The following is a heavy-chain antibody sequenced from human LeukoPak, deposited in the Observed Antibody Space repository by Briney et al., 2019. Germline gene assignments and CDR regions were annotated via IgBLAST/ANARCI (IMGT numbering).Heavy chain of an antibody. V-gene: IGHV3-74*01. D-gene: IGHD6-13*01. CDR1: GFTFSSYW. CDR2: INTDGSST. J-gene: IGHJ4*02. Sequence: GGSLRLSRAASGFTFSSYWMHWVRQAPGKGLVWVSRINTDGSSTSYADSVKGRFTISRDNAKNTLYLQMNSLRAEDTAVYYCARVSSSSWWALDYWGQGTLVTVSS. CDR3: ARVSSSSWWALDY.